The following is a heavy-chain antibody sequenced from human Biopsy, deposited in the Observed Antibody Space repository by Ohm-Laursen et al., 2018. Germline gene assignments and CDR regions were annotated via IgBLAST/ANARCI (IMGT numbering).Heavy chain of an antibody. Sequence: SVKVSCKASGGTFTNYAISWVRQAPEQGLEWMGGIIPIFGTANYAQKFQGRVTITADESTSTAYMEVSSLRSDDTAVYYCARDALGGGSYRFFYWGQGSLVTVSS. D-gene: IGHD1-26*01. CDR1: GGTFTNYA. V-gene: IGHV1-69*13. CDR2: IIPIFGTA. CDR3: ARDALGGGSYRFFY. J-gene: IGHJ4*02.